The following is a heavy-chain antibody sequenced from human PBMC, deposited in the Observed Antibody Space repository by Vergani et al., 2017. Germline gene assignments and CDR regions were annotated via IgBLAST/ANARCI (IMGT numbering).Heavy chain of an antibody. Sequence: QVQLQESGPGLVKPSQTLSLTCTVSGGSINSPNYYWSWIRQPAGKGLEWIGRIHTSGSTNYNPSLKSRVTMSEDTAKNQFSLNLTSGTAADTAVYFRARGSCFGGSCYKPLFDYWGQGILVTVSS. CDR2: IHTSGST. D-gene: IGHD3-10*01. CDR1: GGSINSPNYY. V-gene: IGHV4-61*02. J-gene: IGHJ4*02. CDR3: ARGSCFGGSCYKPLFDY.